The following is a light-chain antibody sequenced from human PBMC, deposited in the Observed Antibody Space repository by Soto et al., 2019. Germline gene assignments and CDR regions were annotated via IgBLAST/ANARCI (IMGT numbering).Light chain of an antibody. Sequence: QSALTQPASVSGSPGQSITISCTGTSSDVGGYIFVSWYQQHPGKAPKLLIYDVSHRPSGVSNRFSGSRSGNTASLTISGLQTEDEADYYCSSYTSSSTPVFGGGTQLTVL. CDR1: SSDVGGYIF. J-gene: IGLJ7*01. V-gene: IGLV2-14*01. CDR3: SSYTSSSTPV. CDR2: DVS.